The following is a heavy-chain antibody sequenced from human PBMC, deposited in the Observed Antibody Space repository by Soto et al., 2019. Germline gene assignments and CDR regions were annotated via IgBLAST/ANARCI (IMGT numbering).Heavy chain of an antibody. D-gene: IGHD3-22*01. CDR1: GFTFSSYS. V-gene: IGHV3-21*03. Sequence: EVQLVESGGGLVKPGGSLRLSCAASGFTFSSYSMNWVRQAPGKGLEWVSAISSSSSYIYYADSVKGRFTTSRENAKNTLYLKINSLRAEDTAVYYCARGYHYYDSSGYDKWDAFDIWGQGTMVTVSS. J-gene: IGHJ3*02. CDR3: ARGYHYYDSSGYDKWDAFDI. CDR2: ISSSSSYI.